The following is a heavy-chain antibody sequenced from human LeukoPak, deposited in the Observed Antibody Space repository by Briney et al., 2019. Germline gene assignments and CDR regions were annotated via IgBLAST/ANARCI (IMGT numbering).Heavy chain of an antibody. CDR3: ARAVTYFYGSVTYDWFDP. D-gene: IGHD3-10*01. V-gene: IGHV3-74*01. CDR1: GFTFSSYW. Sequence: GGSLRPSCAASGFTFSSYWMHWVRQAPGKGLVWVSRINSDGSSTSYADSVKGRFTISRDNAKNTLYLQMNSLRAEDTANYCARAVTYFYGSVTYDWFDPWGQGTLVTVSS. J-gene: IGHJ5*02. CDR2: INSDGSST.